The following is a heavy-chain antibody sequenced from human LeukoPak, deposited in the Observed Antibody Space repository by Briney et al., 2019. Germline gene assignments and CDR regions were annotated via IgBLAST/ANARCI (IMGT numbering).Heavy chain of an antibody. CDR3: AKARGLTGYLFDY. D-gene: IGHD3-9*01. J-gene: IGHJ4*02. V-gene: IGHV3-23*01. CDR2: ISGSGGST. CDR1: GFTFSSYA. Sequence: GGSLRLSCAASGFTFSSYAMSWVRQAPGKGLEWVSAISGSGGSTYYADSVKGRCTISRDNSKNTLYLQMNSLRAEDTAVYYCAKARGLTGYLFDYWGQGTLVTVSS.